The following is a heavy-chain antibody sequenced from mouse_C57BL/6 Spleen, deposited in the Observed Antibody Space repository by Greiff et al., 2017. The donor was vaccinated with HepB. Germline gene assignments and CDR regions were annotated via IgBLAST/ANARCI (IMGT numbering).Heavy chain of an antibody. V-gene: IGHV5-17*01. CDR3: SRPGIYYSNPWFAY. CDR2: ISSGSSTI. D-gene: IGHD2-5*01. Sequence: EVHLVESGGGLVKPGGSLKLSCAASGFTFSDYGMHWVRQSPEKGLEWVAYISSGSSTIYYADTVKGRFTISRDNAKNTLFLQMTSLRSEDTAMYYWSRPGIYYSNPWFAYWGQGTLVTVSA. CDR1: GFTFSDYG. J-gene: IGHJ3*01.